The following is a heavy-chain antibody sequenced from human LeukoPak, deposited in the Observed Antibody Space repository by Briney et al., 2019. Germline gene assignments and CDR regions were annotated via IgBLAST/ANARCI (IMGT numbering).Heavy chain of an antibody. CDR2: IYTRGST. CDR1: GGSINSYY. V-gene: IGHV4-4*07. CDR3: ATNYTAVSAFDS. D-gene: IGHD3-3*01. J-gene: IGHJ4*02. Sequence: SETLSLICTVSGGSINSYYWNWIRQPAGKELEWIGHIYTRGSTKYNPSLKSRVTMSIDTSRNQFSLNLYSVTAADTAVYYCATNYTAVSAFDSWGQGTLVTVSS.